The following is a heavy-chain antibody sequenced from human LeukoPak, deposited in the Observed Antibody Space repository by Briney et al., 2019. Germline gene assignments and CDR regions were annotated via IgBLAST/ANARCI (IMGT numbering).Heavy chain of an antibody. CDR1: GYTFIDYY. J-gene: IGHJ5*02. CDR2: IDPNSGNT. Sequence: ASVKVSCXTSGYTFIDYYVYWVRQAPGQGLAWMGWIDPNSGNTIYAQKFQSRVTITRDTSINTAYMELSRLTSEDTAVYYCVGISPRFYFDISNSWGQGTLVTVSS. V-gene: IGHV1-2*02. CDR3: VGISPRFYFDISNS. D-gene: IGHD3-22*01.